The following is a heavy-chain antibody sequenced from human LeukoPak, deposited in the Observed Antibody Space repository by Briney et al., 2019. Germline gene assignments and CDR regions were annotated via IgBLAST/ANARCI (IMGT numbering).Heavy chain of an antibody. CDR1: GFTFSSYS. CDR2: ISSSSSYI. D-gene: IGHD3-10*01. Sequence: PGGSLRLSCAASGFTFSSYSMNWVRQAPGKGLEWVSSISSSSSYIYYADSVKGRFTISRDNSKNTLYLQMNSLRAEDTAVYYCARDLVTMVRGALVGDYWGQGTLVTVSS. J-gene: IGHJ4*02. CDR3: ARDLVTMVRGALVGDY. V-gene: IGHV3-21*01.